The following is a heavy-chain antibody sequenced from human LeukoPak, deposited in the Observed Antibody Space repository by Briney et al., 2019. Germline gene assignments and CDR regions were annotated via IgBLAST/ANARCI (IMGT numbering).Heavy chain of an antibody. CDR2: IYYSGST. Sequence: SETLSLTCTVSGGSISSGGYYWSWIRQHPGTGLEWIGYIYYSGSTYYNPSLKSRVTISVDTSKNQFSLKLSSVTAADTAVYYCARVARSTYYYDSSGAIDWGQGTLVTVSS. V-gene: IGHV4-31*03. J-gene: IGHJ4*02. D-gene: IGHD3-22*01. CDR1: GGSISSGGYY. CDR3: ARVARSTYYYDSSGAID.